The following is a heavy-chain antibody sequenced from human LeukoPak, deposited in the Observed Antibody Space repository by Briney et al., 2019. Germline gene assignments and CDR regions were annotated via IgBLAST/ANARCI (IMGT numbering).Heavy chain of an antibody. CDR2: ISSSSSYI. CDR3: ARERGYYGSGRYGADFDY. J-gene: IGHJ4*02. D-gene: IGHD3-10*01. CDR1: GFTFSSYS. Sequence: GGSLRLSCAASGFTFSSYSMNWVRQAPGKGLEWVSSISSSSSYIYYADSVKGRCTISRDTSKNTLYLQVNSLRAEDTAVYYCARERGYYGSGRYGADFDYWGQGTLVTVSS. V-gene: IGHV3-21*01.